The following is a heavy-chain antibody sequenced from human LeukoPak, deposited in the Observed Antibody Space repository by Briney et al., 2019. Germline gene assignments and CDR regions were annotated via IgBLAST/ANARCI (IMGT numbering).Heavy chain of an antibody. J-gene: IGHJ5*02. V-gene: IGHV3-23*01. CDR2: ISGSGANT. CDR3: SKDSETEIFGVATAWFDP. CDR1: GFTFSTHA. Sequence: PGGSLRLSCAASGFTFSTHAMNWVRQAPGKGPEWISVISGSGANTYYAQSVRGRFTVPRDNSQSTMYLQMNSLRVDDTAVYYCSKDSETEIFGVATAWFDPWGPGTLVIVSS. D-gene: IGHD3-3*01.